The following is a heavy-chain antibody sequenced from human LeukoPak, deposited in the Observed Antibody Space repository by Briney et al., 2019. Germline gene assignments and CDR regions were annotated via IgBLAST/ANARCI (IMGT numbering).Heavy chain of an antibody. D-gene: IGHD6-6*01. CDR1: GYSFVDYY. V-gene: IGHV1-2*02. Sequence: ASVKVSCKASGYSFVDYYMHWVRQAPGQGLEWVGCIDPDSGGTKYGQKFQGRVTMTRDTSITTAYMEVTRLRSEDTAVYYCARNAAPHEVDWFDPRGQGTLVTVSS. CDR3: ARNAAPHEVDWFDP. J-gene: IGHJ5*02. CDR2: IDPDSGGT.